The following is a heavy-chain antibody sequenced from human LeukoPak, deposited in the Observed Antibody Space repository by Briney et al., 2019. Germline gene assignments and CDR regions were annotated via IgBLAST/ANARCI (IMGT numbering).Heavy chain of an antibody. CDR2: INTYTGNT. V-gene: IGHV1-18*04. J-gene: IGHJ4*02. Sequence: VASVKVSCKASDYTFTSYGISWVRQAPGQGLEWMGWINTYTGNTNHAQKLQGRVSMTTDTSTRTAYMELRSLRSDDTAMYYCARQAGGYSSGWYQFHFDYWGPGTLVIVSS. CDR1: DYTFTSYG. D-gene: IGHD6-19*01. CDR3: ARQAGGYSSGWYQFHFDY.